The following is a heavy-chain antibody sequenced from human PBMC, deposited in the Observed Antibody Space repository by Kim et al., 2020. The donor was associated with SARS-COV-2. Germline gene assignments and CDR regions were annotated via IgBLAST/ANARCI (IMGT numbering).Heavy chain of an antibody. V-gene: IGHV1-69*13. CDR2: IIPIFGTA. CDR1: GGTFSSYA. J-gene: IGHJ6*02. CDR3: ARESYMGYCSGGSCYSVYDHYYGMDV. D-gene: IGHD2-15*01. Sequence: SVKVSCKASGGTFSSYAISWVRQAPGQGLEWMGGIIPIFGTANYAQKFQGRVTITADESTSTAYMELSSLRSEDTAVYYCARESYMGYCSGGSCYSVYDHYYGMDVWGQGTTVTVSS.